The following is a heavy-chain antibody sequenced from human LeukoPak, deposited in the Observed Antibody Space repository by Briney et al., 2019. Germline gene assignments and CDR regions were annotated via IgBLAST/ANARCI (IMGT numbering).Heavy chain of an antibody. V-gene: IGHV3-23*01. D-gene: IGHD2-15*01. J-gene: IGHJ4*02. CDR2: IRDSGGST. CDR3: AKGYCSGGSCNFDY. Sequence: GGSLRLSCSASGFTFSSYAMSWVRQPPGKGLEWVSGIRDSGGSTYYADSVNGRFTISRDNSDNTLYLCMNSLRAEDTAVYYCAKGYCSGGSCNFDYWGQGTLVTVSS. CDR1: GFTFSSYA.